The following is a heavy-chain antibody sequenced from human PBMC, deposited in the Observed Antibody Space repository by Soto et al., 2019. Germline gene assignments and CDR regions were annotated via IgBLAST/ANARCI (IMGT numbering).Heavy chain of an antibody. CDR2: VYFSGTA. D-gene: IGHD3-22*01. J-gene: IGHJ5*02. CDR1: GGSISSGDYY. Sequence: SETLSLTCTVSGGSISSGDYYWSWIRQPPGKGLEWIGSVYFSGTANYNSALKRRVTVSVDTSKNQFSLKVNSVTAADTAVYYCTRHATYYDSGRYIGDWFDLWGQGTLVTVSS. CDR3: TRHATYYDSGRYIGDWFDL. V-gene: IGHV4-39*01.